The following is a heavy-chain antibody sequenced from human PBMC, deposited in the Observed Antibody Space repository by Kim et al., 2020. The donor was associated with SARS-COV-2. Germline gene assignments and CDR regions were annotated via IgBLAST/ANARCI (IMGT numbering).Heavy chain of an antibody. CDR2: IRNKANSYTT. D-gene: IGHD2-21*02. V-gene: IGHV3-72*01. CDR1: GFIFSDHY. CDR3: ASRRAGDSLSDFGS. Sequence: GGSLRLSCAASGFIFSDHYMDWVRQAPGEGLEWVGRIRNKANSYTTEYPASVKGRFTISRDDSKNSLYLQMISLKTEDTAVYYCASRRAGDSLSDFGSWGQGTLVKVSS. J-gene: IGHJ4*02.